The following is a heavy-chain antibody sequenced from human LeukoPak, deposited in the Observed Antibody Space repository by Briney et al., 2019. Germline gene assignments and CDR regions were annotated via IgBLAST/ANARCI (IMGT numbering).Heavy chain of an antibody. CDR2: VSWNSGNV. Sequence: PGRCLRLSCAASGFSFEDYAMHWVRQPPGKGLEWVSGVSWNSGNVGYADSVKGRFTISRDNAKNFLYLQMSSLRAEDTALYYCAKAVYGDFQSTVDYWGRGTLVTVSS. D-gene: IGHD4-17*01. J-gene: IGHJ4*02. CDR1: GFSFEDYA. CDR3: AKAVYGDFQSTVDY. V-gene: IGHV3-9*01.